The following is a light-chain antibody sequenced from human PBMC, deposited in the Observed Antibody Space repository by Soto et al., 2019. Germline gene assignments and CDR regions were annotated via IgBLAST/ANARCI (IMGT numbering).Light chain of an antibody. CDR1: QSVSSSY. V-gene: IGKV3-20*01. J-gene: IGKJ1*01. CDR3: QQYGSSPLT. Sequence: EIVLTQSPGTLSLSPGERATLSCRASQSVSSSYLAWYQQKPGQAPGLLIYGASSRATGIPDRFSGSGSGTDFTLTMSRLEPGDCAVYYCQQYGSSPLTLGEGTKVEIK. CDR2: GAS.